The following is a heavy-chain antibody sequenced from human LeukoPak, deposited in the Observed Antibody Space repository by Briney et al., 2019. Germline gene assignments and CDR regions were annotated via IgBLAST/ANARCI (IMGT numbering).Heavy chain of an antibody. CDR2: IYSGGST. J-gene: IGHJ4*02. CDR1: GFTVSSTY. D-gene: IGHD1-26*01. Sequence: GGSLRLSCAASGFTVSSTYMSCVRQTPGKGLEWVSVIYSGGSTYYADSVKGRFTISRDNSKNTLYLQMNSLRAEDTAVYYCARDLRKWYFDYWGQGTLVTVSS. CDR3: ARDLRKWYFDY. V-gene: IGHV3-66*01.